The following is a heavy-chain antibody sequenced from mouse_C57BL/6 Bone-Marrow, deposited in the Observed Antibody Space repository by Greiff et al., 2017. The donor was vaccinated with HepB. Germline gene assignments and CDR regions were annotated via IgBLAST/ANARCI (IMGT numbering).Heavy chain of an antibody. J-gene: IGHJ4*01. CDR1: GYTFTSYT. D-gene: IGHD3-3*01. CDR3: ARSQLGLDDDAMDD. CDR2: INPSSGST. V-gene: IGHV1-4*01. Sequence: VQLQQSGAELARPGASVKMSCKASGYTFTSYTMHWVKQRPGQGLEWIGYINPSSGSTKYNQKFKDKATSTADKSSSTAYMQLSSLTSEASAVYYCARSQLGLDDDAMDDWGQGTSVTVSS.